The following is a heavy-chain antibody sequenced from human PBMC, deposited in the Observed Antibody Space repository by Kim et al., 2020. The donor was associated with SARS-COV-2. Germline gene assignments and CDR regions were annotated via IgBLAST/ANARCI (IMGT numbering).Heavy chain of an antibody. Sequence: STYYNPSLKSRVTISVDTSKNQFSLKLRAVTAADTAVYYCASGWKNWFGPWGQGTLVTVSS. V-gene: IGHV4-39*01. CDR3: ASGWKNWFGP. J-gene: IGHJ5*02. D-gene: IGHD1-1*01. CDR2: ST.